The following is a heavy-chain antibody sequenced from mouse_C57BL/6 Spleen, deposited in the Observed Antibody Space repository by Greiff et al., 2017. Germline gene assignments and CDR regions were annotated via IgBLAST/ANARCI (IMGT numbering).Heavy chain of an antibody. CDR1: GFTFSDAW. V-gene: IGHV6-6*01. Sequence: EVQLVESGGGLVQPGGSMKLSCAASGFTFSDAWMDWVRQSPEKGLEWVAEIRNKANNHATYYAESVKGRFTISRDDSKSSVYLQMNSLRAEDTGIYYCTRTMVTTGGYFDYWGQGTTLTVSS. J-gene: IGHJ2*01. D-gene: IGHD2-2*01. CDR2: IRNKANNHAT. CDR3: TRTMVTTGGYFDY.